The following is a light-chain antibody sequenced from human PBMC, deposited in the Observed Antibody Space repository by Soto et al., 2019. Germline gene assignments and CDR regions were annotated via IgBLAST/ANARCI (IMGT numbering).Light chain of an antibody. CDR3: QQYGSSPLT. J-gene: IGKJ4*01. CDR2: GAS. Sequence: IMLTQTPGTLSLSPGERATLSCRASQSVSSSYLAWYQQKPGQAPRLLIYGASSRATGIPDRFSGSGSGTDFTLTINRLEPDDFAVYYCQQYGSSPLTSGGGTKVDI. CDR1: QSVSSSY. V-gene: IGKV3-20*01.